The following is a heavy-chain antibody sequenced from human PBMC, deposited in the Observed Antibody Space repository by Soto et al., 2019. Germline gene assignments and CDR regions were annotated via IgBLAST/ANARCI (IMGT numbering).Heavy chain of an antibody. V-gene: IGHV1-2*04. J-gene: IGHJ5*02. Sequence: ASVKVSCKASGYTFTGYYMHWVRQAPGQGLEWMGWINPNSGGTNYAQKFQGWVTMTRDTSISTAYMELSRLRSDDTAVYYCARDRRTVIAAAGTPHNWFDHWGQGSLVTVSS. CDR2: INPNSGGT. D-gene: IGHD6-13*01. CDR1: GYTFTGYY. CDR3: ARDRRTVIAAAGTPHNWFDH.